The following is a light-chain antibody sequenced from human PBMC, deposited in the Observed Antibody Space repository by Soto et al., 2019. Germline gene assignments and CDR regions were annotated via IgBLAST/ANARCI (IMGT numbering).Light chain of an antibody. Sequence: DIQLTQSPSLLSASVGDRVTITCRASHDISTYLAWYQQKPGKAPKLMIYEASTLQSGVPSRFSGSGSGTEFTLTITRLEPEDFAVYYCQRFGTSPPWTFGQGTKVDIK. CDR3: QRFGTSPPWT. V-gene: IGKV1-9*01. CDR1: HDISTY. CDR2: EAS. J-gene: IGKJ1*01.